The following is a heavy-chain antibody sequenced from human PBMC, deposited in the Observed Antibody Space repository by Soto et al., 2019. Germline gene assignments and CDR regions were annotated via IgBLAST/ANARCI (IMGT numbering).Heavy chain of an antibody. V-gene: IGHV1-69*13. D-gene: IGHD3-10*01. J-gene: IGHJ6*02. CDR3: ARFLGGAGSYYDGQNYNYYNGMDV. Sequence: SVKVSCKASGCPYNSFAISWVRQAPGQGLEWIGGIIPVFGTATYAQKFKGRVTITAEESTSTAYMELSSLTSEDTVVYYCARFLGGAGSYYDGQNYNYYNGMDVWGQGTTVTVSS. CDR1: GCPYNSFA. CDR2: IIPVFGTA.